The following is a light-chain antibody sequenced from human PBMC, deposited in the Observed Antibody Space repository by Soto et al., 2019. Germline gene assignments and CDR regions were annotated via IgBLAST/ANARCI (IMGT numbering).Light chain of an antibody. J-gene: IGLJ2*01. CDR2: KNN. CDR3: AAWDDSLSGAV. Sequence: QTVVTQPPSASGTPGQRVTISCSGSSSNIRSNYVYWYQQLPGTAPKLLIYKNNQRPSGVPDRFSGSKSGTSASLAISGLRSEDEAEYYCAAWDDSLSGAVFGGGTKLTVL. CDR1: SSNIRSNY. V-gene: IGLV1-47*01.